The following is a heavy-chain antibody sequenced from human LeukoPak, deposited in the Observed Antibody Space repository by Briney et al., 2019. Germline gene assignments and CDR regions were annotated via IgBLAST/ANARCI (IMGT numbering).Heavy chain of an antibody. J-gene: IGHJ3*02. Sequence: PSQTLSLTCAVSGGSISSGGYSWSWLRQPPGKALEWIGYMHHSGSPYYNPSLKSRVTISEDRSKNQFSLKLSPVTAADTAVYYCARGDYGGNGAFDIWGQGTMVTVSS. CDR1: GGSISSGGYS. CDR3: ARGDYGGNGAFDI. D-gene: IGHD4-23*01. V-gene: IGHV4-30-2*01. CDR2: MHHSGSP.